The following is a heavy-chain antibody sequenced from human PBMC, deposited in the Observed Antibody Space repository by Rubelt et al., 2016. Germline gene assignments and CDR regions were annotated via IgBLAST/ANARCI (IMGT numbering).Heavy chain of an antibody. CDR2: INHSGST. V-gene: IGHV4-39*07. CDR1: GGSISSSSYY. Sequence: QLQLQESGPGLVKPSETLSLTCTVSGGSISSSSYYWGWIRQPPGTGLEWIGEINHSGSTNYNPSLKSRVTISVDTSKNQFSLQLSSVTAADTAVYYCARGRSGLAVDYWGQGTLVTASS. J-gene: IGHJ4*02. CDR3: ARGRSGLAVDY. D-gene: IGHD3-10*01.